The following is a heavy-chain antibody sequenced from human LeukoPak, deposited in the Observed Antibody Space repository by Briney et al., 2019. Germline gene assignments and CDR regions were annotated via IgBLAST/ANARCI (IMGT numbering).Heavy chain of an antibody. CDR2: IYYSGST. Sequence: SETLSLTCTVSGGSISSSSYYWSWIRQSPGKGLEWIGYIYYSGSTNYNPSLKSRVTISVDTSKNQFSLKLSSVTAADTAVYYCARPVWLQPFDYWGQGTLVTVSS. J-gene: IGHJ4*02. CDR3: ARPVWLQPFDY. D-gene: IGHD3-9*01. CDR1: GGSISSSSYY. V-gene: IGHV4-61*05.